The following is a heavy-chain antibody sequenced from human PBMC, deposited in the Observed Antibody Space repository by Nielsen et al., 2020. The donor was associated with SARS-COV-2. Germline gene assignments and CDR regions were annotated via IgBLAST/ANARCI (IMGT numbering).Heavy chain of an antibody. CDR2: ISGSGGST. V-gene: IGHV3-23*01. CDR1: GFTFSSYA. J-gene: IGHJ3*02. D-gene: IGHD3-22*01. Sequence: GESLKISCAASGFTFSSYAMSWVRQAPGKGLEWVSAISGSGGSTYYADSVKGRFTISRDNSKNTLYLQMNSLRADDTAVYYCAKDYDSSGYPGLDAFDIWGQGTMVTVSS. CDR3: AKDYDSSGYPGLDAFDI.